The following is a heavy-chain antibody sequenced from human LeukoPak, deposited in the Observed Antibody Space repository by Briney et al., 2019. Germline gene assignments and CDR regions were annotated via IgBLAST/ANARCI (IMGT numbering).Heavy chain of an antibody. CDR2: ISGSGGST. CDR3: AKALYYYGSGIRYYGMDV. D-gene: IGHD3-10*01. Sequence: GGSLRLSCAASGFTFDTYAMSWVRQAPGKGLEWVSAISGSGGSTYYADSVKGRFTISRDNSKNTLYLQMNSLRAEDTAVYYCAKALYYYGSGIRYYGMDVWGQGTTVTVSS. V-gene: IGHV3-23*01. CDR1: GFTFDTYA. J-gene: IGHJ6*02.